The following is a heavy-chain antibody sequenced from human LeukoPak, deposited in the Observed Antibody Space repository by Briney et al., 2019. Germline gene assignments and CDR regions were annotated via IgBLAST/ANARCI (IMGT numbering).Heavy chain of an antibody. D-gene: IGHD5-24*01. CDR1: GFTFSSYG. CDR2: IRYDGSNK. Sequence: GRSLRLSCAASGFTFSSYGMHWVRQAPGKGLEWVAFIRYDGSNKYYADSVKGRFTISRDNSKNTLYLQMNSLRAEDTAVYYCAKVGDGDGYSYFDYWGQGTLVTVSS. CDR3: AKVGDGDGYSYFDY. V-gene: IGHV3-30*02. J-gene: IGHJ4*02.